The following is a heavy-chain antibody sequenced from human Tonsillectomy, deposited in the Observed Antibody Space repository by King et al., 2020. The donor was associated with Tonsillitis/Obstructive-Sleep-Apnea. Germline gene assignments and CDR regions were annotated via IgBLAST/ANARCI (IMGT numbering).Heavy chain of an antibody. D-gene: IGHD1-1*01. J-gene: IGHJ3*02. CDR3: ASRNNWNDPLSI. CDR2: IYSGGGT. CDR1: GFTVSRDY. V-gene: IGHV3-53*01. Sequence: VQLVESGGGLIQPGGSLRLSCAASGFTVSRDYMTWVRQAPGKGLECVSVIYSGGGTYYADSVKGRFTISRDNSKNTVYLQMNSLRAEDTAVYYCASRNNWNDPLSIWGQGTLVTVSS.